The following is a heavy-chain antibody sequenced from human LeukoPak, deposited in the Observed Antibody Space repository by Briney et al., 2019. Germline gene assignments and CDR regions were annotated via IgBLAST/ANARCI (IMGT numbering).Heavy chain of an antibody. D-gene: IGHD3-16*01. CDR2: IDPAGNT. J-gene: IGHJ2*01. V-gene: IGHV3-13*01. Sequence: GGSPRLSCVASGFTFSNYDMHWVRQATGKGLEWISAIDPAGNTWYSDSVRGRFTISRGNAKSSLFLQMNSLRAADTAVYYCVREPAYTGTWWYPDLWGRGTLVTVSS. CDR1: GFTFSNYD. CDR3: VREPAYTGTWWYPDL.